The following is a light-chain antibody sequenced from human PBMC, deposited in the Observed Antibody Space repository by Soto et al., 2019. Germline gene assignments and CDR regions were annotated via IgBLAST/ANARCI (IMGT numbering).Light chain of an antibody. Sequence: QSALTPPRSVSGSPGQSGTISCTGTSSDVGGYNYVSWYQQHPGKAPKLMIYDVTKRPSGVPDRFSRSKSGNTASLTISGLQAEDEADYSCCSYAGSYTVVFGGGTQLTVL. CDR2: DVT. J-gene: IGLJ2*01. CDR3: CSYAGSYTVV. CDR1: SSDVGGYNY. V-gene: IGLV2-11*01.